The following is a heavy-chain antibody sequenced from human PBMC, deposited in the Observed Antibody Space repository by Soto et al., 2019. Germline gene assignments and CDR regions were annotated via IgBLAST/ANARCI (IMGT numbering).Heavy chain of an antibody. Sequence: QPGGSLRLYGAASVFTFSSYAMSWVRQAPGKGLEWVSAISGSGGSTYYADSVKGRFTISRDNSKNTLYLRMNSLRAEDTAVYYCAKDSMYYDFWSGYPNYYGMDVWGQGTTVTVSS. D-gene: IGHD3-3*01. CDR1: VFTFSSYA. CDR2: ISGSGGST. V-gene: IGHV3-23*01. CDR3: AKDSMYYDFWSGYPNYYGMDV. J-gene: IGHJ6*02.